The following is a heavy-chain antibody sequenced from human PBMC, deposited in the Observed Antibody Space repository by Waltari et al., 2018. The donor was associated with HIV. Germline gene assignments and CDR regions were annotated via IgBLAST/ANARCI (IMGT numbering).Heavy chain of an antibody. CDR3: ARDNRGATPDGYRPRYYYGSGSYYIGWFDP. CDR1: GGSISSSSYY. D-gene: IGHD3-10*01. Sequence: QLQLQESGPGLVKPSETLSLTCTVSGGSISSSSYYWGWIRQPPGKGPEWLGSIYYSGSTYYNPSLKSRVTISVDTSKNQFSLKLSSVTAADTAVYYCARDNRGATPDGYRPRYYYGSGSYYIGWFDPWGQGTLVTVSS. V-gene: IGHV4-39*07. CDR2: IYYSGST. J-gene: IGHJ5*02.